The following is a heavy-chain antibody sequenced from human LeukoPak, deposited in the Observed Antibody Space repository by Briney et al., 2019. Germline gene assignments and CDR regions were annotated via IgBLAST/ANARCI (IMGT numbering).Heavy chain of an antibody. Sequence: SDTLSLTCTVSGGSISSGDYYWSWIRQPPGKGLQWIGYIYYSGSTYYNPSLKSRVTISVDTSQNQFSLKLSSVTAADTAVYYCARAKVLRFLEWLYVDYWGQGALVTVSS. CDR3: ARAKVLRFLEWLYVDY. CDR2: IYYSGST. V-gene: IGHV4-30-4*02. CDR1: GGSISSGDYY. D-gene: IGHD3-3*01. J-gene: IGHJ4*02.